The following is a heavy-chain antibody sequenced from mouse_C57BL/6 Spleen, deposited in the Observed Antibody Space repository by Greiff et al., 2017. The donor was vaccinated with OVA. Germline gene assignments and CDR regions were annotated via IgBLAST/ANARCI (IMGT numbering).Heavy chain of an antibody. J-gene: IGHJ3*01. CDR1: GFTFSSYG. D-gene: IGHD2-1*01. CDR2: ISSGVSYP. V-gene: IGHV5-6*02. CDR3: ARGNCGVDAY. Sequence: EVKLVESGGDLVKPGGSLKLSCAASGFTFSSYGMSWVRQTPDKRLEWVATISSGVSYPYYPDSVKGRFTIASDNAKNTLYLQMSSLKSESTAMYYCARGNCGVDAYWGQGTLVTVSA.